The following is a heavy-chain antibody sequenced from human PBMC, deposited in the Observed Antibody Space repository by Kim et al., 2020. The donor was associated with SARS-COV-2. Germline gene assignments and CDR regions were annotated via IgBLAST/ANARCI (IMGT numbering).Heavy chain of an antibody. D-gene: IGHD6-19*01. J-gene: IGHJ4*02. Sequence: YYNPSLTSRVTISVDTSKNQFSLRLSSVTAADTAVYYCARTIAVAGHFDYWGQGTLVTVSS. CDR3: ARTIAVAGHFDY. V-gene: IGHV4-39*01.